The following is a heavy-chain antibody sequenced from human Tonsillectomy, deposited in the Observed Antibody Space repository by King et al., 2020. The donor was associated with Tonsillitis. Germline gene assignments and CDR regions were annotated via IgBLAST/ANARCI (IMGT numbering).Heavy chain of an antibody. CDR1: GYAFTSYY. CDR3: ARVGTVTTFDY. CDR2: INPSGGTT. V-gene: IGHV1-46*03. J-gene: IGHJ4*02. Sequence: QLVQSGAEVKKPGASVKISCKASGYAFTSYYMHWVRQAPGQGLEWMGIINPSGGTTSHAQKFQARVSMTSDTSTGTVYMELSSLRSEDTAVYYCARVGTVTTFDYWGQGTLVTVSS. D-gene: IGHD4-17*01.